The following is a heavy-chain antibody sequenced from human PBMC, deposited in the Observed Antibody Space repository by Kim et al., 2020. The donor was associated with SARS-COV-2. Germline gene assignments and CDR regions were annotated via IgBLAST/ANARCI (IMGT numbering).Heavy chain of an antibody. D-gene: IGHD1-26*01. Sequence: YANSVKGRFTISSDKSKNTLYLQRNNLRAEDTAIYYCAKATYRGSYFSDYWGQGTLVTVSS. CDR3: AKATYRGSYFSDY. J-gene: IGHJ4*02. V-gene: IGHV3-30*02.